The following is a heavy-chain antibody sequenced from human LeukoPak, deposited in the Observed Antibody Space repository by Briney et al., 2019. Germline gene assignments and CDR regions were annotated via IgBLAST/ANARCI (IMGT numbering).Heavy chain of an antibody. CDR3: ARAPSTSPFYFDC. J-gene: IGHJ4*02. CDR1: GFAFDEHG. V-gene: IGHV3-20*04. Sequence: GGSRRLSCTASGFAFDEHGISWVRQVPGKGLEWVSGINWSGGSTGYSDPVMGRFNISRDNAKNSLYLQMDSLRAEDTALDYCARAPSTSPFYFDCWGQGTLVTVSS. CDR2: INWSGGST. D-gene: IGHD2-2*01.